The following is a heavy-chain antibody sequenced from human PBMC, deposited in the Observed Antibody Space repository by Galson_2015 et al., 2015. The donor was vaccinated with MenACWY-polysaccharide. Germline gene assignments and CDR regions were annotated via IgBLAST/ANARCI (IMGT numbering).Heavy chain of an antibody. Sequence: CATSGCTFCKYWLHRVGQAPGSRLLGVARVHPDGSRTTYANSEKGRFTISRDNAKNTLYLKMNSLRAEDTVVYYCASPELILGSYYGMDVWGQGTTVTVSS. CDR3: ASPELILGSYYGMDV. J-gene: IGHJ6*02. V-gene: IGHV3-74*01. CDR1: GCTFCKYW. CDR2: VHPDGSRT. D-gene: IGHD2-15*01.